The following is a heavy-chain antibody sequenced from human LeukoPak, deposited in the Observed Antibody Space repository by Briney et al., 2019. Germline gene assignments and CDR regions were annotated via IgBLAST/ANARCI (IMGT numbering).Heavy chain of an antibody. V-gene: IGHV1-8*01. J-gene: IGHJ4*02. D-gene: IGHD1-26*01. CDR1: GYTFTSYD. CDR2: MNPNSGNT. CDR3: ARDRHSRFDY. Sequence: GASVKVSCKASGYTFTSYDINWVRQATGQGLEWMGWMNPNSGNTGYAQKFQGRVTMTRDTSISTAYMELSRLRSDDTAVYYCARDRHSRFDYWGQGALVTVSS.